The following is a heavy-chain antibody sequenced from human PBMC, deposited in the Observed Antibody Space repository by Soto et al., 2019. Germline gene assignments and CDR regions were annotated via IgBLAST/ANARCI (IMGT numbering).Heavy chain of an antibody. CDR1: GFPFSSYA. Sequence: GGSLRLSCAASGFPFSSYAMNWVRQSPGKGLEWVSAISGSGGRTYYADSVKGPFTISRDNSKNTLYLQMNSLRAEDTAVYYCAKDVDDYGGGSYRVWGQGTMVTVSS. V-gene: IGHV3-23*01. D-gene: IGHD3-16*02. J-gene: IGHJ3*01. CDR3: AKDVDDYGGGSYRV. CDR2: ISGSGGRT.